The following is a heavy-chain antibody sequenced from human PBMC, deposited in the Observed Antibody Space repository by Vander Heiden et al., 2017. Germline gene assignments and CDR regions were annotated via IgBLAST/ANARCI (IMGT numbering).Heavy chain of an antibody. CDR3: ARTHFSGAYMGYNWFDP. V-gene: IGHV4-31*03. Sequence: QVQLQESGPGLVRSSQTLSLTCSVSGGSISSGGYYWNWIRQHPGKALQWIGYISYIGSTYYNPSLKTRVLISVDTSKNQFSLTLSSVTAADTAVYYCARTHFSGAYMGYNWFDPWGQGTQVTVSS. CDR2: ISYIGST. D-gene: IGHD4-17*01. J-gene: IGHJ5*02. CDR1: GGSISSGGYY.